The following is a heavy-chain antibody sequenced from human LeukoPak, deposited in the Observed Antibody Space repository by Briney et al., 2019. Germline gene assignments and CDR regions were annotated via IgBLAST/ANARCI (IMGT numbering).Heavy chain of an antibody. V-gene: IGHV4-59*12. CDR3: ARDEDYYDSSGYYS. CDR1: GGSITNYY. CDR2: PYYNGNT. J-gene: IGHJ4*02. D-gene: IGHD3-22*01. Sequence: PSETLSLTCTVSGGSITNYYWSWIRQPPGKGLEWIGFPYYNGNTNYNPSLKSRVTISVDMSKNQFSLKLSSVTAADTAVYYCARDEDYYDSSGYYSWGQGTLVTVYS.